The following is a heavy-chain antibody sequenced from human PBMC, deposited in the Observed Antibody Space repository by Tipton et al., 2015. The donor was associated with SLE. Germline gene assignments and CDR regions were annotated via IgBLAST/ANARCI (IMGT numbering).Heavy chain of an antibody. CDR2: IYYSGST. Sequence: TLSLTCTVSGGSISSGSHYWSWIRQPPGKGLEWIGYIYYSGSTNYNPSLKSRVTISVDTSKNQFSLKLSSVTAADTAVYYCAREGYCTGGVCLSLVYWGQGTPVTVSS. J-gene: IGHJ4*02. CDR1: GGSISSGSHY. CDR3: AREGYCTGGVCLSLVY. D-gene: IGHD2-8*02. V-gene: IGHV4-61*01.